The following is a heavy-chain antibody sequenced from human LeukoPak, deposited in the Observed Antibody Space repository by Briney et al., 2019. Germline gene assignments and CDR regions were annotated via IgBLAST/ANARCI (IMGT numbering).Heavy chain of an antibody. J-gene: IGHJ4*02. D-gene: IGHD2/OR15-2a*01. CDR3: AKQVSCDTTTCYAGMPPDY. Sequence: PGGSLRLSCAASGFPFSRYAMSWVRQTPEKGLEWVSVISGSDGSTYYADSVKGRFTISRDDSRNTVHLQMNNLRAEDTAVYYCAKQVSCDTTTCYAGMPPDYWGQGTLVTVSS. CDR1: GFPFSRYA. CDR2: ISGSDGST. V-gene: IGHV3-23*01.